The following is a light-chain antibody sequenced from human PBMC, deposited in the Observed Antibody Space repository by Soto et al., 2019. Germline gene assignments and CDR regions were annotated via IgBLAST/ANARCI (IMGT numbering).Light chain of an antibody. V-gene: IGKV3-20*01. CDR2: GES. J-gene: IGKJ5*01. CDR1: ERIDSSY. Sequence: EVVLTQSPGTLSLSRGERATLSCRASERIDSSYLAWYLQKPGQAPRLLIYGESTRATGVPERFSGSGSGTDFTLTINSLQSEDVGVYYCQQYNNWPPSTFGQGTLLEIK. CDR3: QQYNNWPPST.